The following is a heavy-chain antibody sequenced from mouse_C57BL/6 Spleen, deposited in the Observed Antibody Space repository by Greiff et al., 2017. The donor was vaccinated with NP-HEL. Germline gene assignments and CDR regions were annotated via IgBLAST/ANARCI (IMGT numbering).Heavy chain of an antibody. V-gene: IGHV5-4*03. D-gene: IGHD3-2*02. CDR1: GFTFSSYA. J-gene: IGHJ4*01. CDR2: ISDGGSYT. CDR3: ARSDSSGYVNYAMDY. Sequence: DVMLVESGGGLVKPGGSLKLSCAASGFTFSSYAMSWVRQTPEKRLEWVATISDGGSYTYYPDNVKGRFTISRDNAKNNLYLQMSHLKSEDTAMYYCARSDSSGYVNYAMDYWGQGTSVTVSS.